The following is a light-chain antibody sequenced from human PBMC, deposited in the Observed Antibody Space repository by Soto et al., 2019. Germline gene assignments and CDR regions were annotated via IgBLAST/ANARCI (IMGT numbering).Light chain of an antibody. CDR1: QGISNY. J-gene: IGKJ1*01. V-gene: IGKV1-27*01. Sequence: DIQMTQSPSSLSASVGDRVTITCRASQGISNYLAWYQQKPEKVPKLLIYAAFTLQSGVPSRFSGSGSGTDFTRTISSLQPEDVATYYCQKYNSAPRTFGQGTKVEIK. CDR3: QKYNSAPRT. CDR2: AAF.